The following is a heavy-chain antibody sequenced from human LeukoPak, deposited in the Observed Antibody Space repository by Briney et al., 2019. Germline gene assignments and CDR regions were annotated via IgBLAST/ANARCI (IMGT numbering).Heavy chain of an antibody. V-gene: IGHV3-74*01. J-gene: IGHJ6*03. CDR2: INSDGSST. CDR3: ARGQLPQLLHSYYYYYYMDV. D-gene: IGHD2-2*01. Sequence: QPGGSLRLSCAASGYTSSSYWMHWVRQAPGKGLGWVSRINSDGSSTSYADSVKGRFTISRDNANNTLYLQMNSLRAEDTAVYYCARGQLPQLLHSYYYYYYMDVWGKGTTVTVSS. CDR1: GYTSSSYW.